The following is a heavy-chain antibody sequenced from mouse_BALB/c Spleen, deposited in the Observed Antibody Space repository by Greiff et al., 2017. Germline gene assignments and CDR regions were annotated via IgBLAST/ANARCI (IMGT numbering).Heavy chain of an antibody. V-gene: IGHV3-2*02. CDR3: ARARRGDLAMDD. D-gene: IGHD3-1*01. CDR2: ISYSGST. CDR1: GYSITSDYA. J-gene: IGHJ4*01. Sequence: VQLKESGPGLVQPSQSLSLTCTVTGYSITSDYAWTWIRQFPGNKLEWMGYISYSGSTRYNPSPNSRISITRDTSKNQFFLQLNSVTTEDTATYYCARARRGDLAMDDWGQGTSVSVSS.